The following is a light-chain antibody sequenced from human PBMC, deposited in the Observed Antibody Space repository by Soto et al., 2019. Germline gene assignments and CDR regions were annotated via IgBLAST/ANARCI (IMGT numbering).Light chain of an antibody. J-gene: IGLJ2*01. CDR3: QAWDNNTAV. Sequence: SYELTQSPSVSVSPGQTASISCSGEKLGENFVCWYQQKPGQSPVVVIYHDDKRPSGIPERFSGSSSGNRATLTIAGTQAIDEADYSCQAWDNNTAVFGGGTKVTVL. CDR2: HDD. CDR1: KLGENF. V-gene: IGLV3-1*01.